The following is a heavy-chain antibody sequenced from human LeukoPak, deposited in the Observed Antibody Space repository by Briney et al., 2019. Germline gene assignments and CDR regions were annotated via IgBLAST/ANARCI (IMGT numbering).Heavy chain of an antibody. CDR1: GYTFTSYY. V-gene: IGHV1-69*13. Sequence: ASVKVSCKASGYTFTSYYMHWVRQAPGQGLEWMGGIVPIFGTANYAQKFQGRVTITADESTSTAYMELSSLRSEDTAVYYCARADQLWFGDYYYGMDVWGQGTTVTVSS. D-gene: IGHD3-10*01. CDR3: ARADQLWFGDYYYGMDV. J-gene: IGHJ6*02. CDR2: IVPIFGTA.